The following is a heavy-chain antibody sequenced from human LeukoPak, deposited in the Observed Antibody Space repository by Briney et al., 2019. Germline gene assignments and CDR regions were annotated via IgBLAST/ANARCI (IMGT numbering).Heavy chain of an antibody. V-gene: IGHV3-15*01. CDR3: ATDYYYDSPVLFDS. Sequence: GGSLRLSCVVSGFTFSNGWMSWVRQTPGKGLEWVGRIKSKRDGGTTDYAAPAKGRFTISRDDSKSTLYLQMNSLRTEDTAVYYCATDYYYDSPVLFDSWGQGSWVTVSS. J-gene: IGHJ4*02. CDR1: GFTFSNGW. D-gene: IGHD3-22*01. CDR2: IKSKRDGGTT.